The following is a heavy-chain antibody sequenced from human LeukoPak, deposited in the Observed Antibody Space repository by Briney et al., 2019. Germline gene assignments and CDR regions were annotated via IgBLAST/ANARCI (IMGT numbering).Heavy chain of an antibody. CDR2: IRSKAYGGTT. Sequence: GGSLRLSCAASGFTFSSYSMNWVRQAPGKGLEWVGFIRSKAYGGTTEYAASVKGRFTISRDDSKSIAYLQMNSLKTEDTAVYYCAKGVRITMVRGAFDIWGQGTMVTVSS. CDR3: AKGVRITMVRGAFDI. J-gene: IGHJ3*02. V-gene: IGHV3-49*04. D-gene: IGHD3-10*01. CDR1: GFTFSSYS.